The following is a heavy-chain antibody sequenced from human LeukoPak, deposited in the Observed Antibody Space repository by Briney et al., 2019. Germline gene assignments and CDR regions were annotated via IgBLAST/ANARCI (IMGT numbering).Heavy chain of an antibody. V-gene: IGHV3-9*01. CDR3: AKGATVTTAYGFDP. CDR1: GFTFDVYP. CDR2: FSWNSGII. Sequence: GGSLRLPCAAWGFTFDVYPMLGVRQAPGKALEGVTGFSWNSGIIGYADSVKGRFTISRDNAKNSLYLQMNSLRAEDTAFYYCAKGATVTTAYGFDPWGQGTLVTVCS. J-gene: IGHJ5*02. D-gene: IGHD4-17*01.